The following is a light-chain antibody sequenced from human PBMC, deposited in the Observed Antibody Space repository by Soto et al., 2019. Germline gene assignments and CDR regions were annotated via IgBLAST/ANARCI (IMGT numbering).Light chain of an antibody. CDR1: SIDVGGYNY. V-gene: IGLV2-14*01. CDR3: SSYTSSSTQV. CDR2: EVS. J-gene: IGLJ1*01. Sequence: QSALTQPASVSGSPGQSITISCTGTSIDVGGYNYVSGYQQHPGKAPKLMIYEVSNRPSGVSNRFSGSKSGNTASLTISGLQAEDEADYYCSSYTSSSTQVFGTGTKLTVL.